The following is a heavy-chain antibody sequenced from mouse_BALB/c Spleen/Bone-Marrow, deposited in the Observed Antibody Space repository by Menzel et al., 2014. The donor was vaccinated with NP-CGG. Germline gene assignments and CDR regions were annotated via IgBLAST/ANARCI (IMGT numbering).Heavy chain of an antibody. J-gene: IGHJ2*01. Sequence: EVQLVESGGGLVKPGGSLKLSCAASGFTFSDYYMYWVRQTPEKRLEWVATISDGGSYTYYPDSVKGRFTITRDNAKNNQYLQMSSLKSENTAMYYYAKGSSYFDYWGQGTTLTVSS. CDR3: AKGSSYFDY. CDR2: ISDGGSYT. CDR1: GFTFSDYY. D-gene: IGHD1-1*01. V-gene: IGHV5-4*02.